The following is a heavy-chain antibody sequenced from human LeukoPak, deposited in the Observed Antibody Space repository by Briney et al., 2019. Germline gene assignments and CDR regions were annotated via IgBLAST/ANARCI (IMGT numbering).Heavy chain of an antibody. Sequence: GGSRRLSCAASGFTFSTYAMSWVRQAPGKGLEWVSAISGSGGSTYYADSVKGRFTISRDNSKNTLYLQMNSLRAEDTAVYYCAKDSYSGSYGYFDYWGQGTLVTVSS. D-gene: IGHD1-26*01. V-gene: IGHV3-23*01. J-gene: IGHJ4*02. CDR2: ISGSGGST. CDR3: AKDSYSGSYGYFDY. CDR1: GFTFSTYA.